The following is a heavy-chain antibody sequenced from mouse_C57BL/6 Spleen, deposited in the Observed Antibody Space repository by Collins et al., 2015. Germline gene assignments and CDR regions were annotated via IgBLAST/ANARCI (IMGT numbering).Heavy chain of an antibody. CDR1: GYTFTSYG. J-gene: IGHJ1*03. CDR3: ARSNGNWYFDV. D-gene: IGHD2-1*01. CDR2: IYPRSGXI. V-gene: IGHV1-81*01. Sequence: QVQLQQSGAELARPGASVKLSCKASGYTFTSYGISWVKQRTGQGLEWIGEIYPRSGXIYYNEKFKGKATLTADKSSSTAYMEFRSLTSEDSAVYFCARSNGNWYFDVWGTGTTVTVSS.